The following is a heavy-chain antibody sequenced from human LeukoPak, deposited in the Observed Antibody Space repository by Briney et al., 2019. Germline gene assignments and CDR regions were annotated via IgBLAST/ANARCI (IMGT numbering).Heavy chain of an antibody. CDR2: ISGSGGST. Sequence: GGSLRLSCAASGFTFSSYSMSWVRRAPGKGLEWVSAISGSGGSTYYADSVKGRFTISRDNSKNTLYLQMNSLRAEDTAVYYCAKDSIVGATIDYWGQGTLVTVSS. J-gene: IGHJ4*02. V-gene: IGHV3-23*01. CDR3: AKDSIVGATIDY. CDR1: GFTFSSYS. D-gene: IGHD1-26*01.